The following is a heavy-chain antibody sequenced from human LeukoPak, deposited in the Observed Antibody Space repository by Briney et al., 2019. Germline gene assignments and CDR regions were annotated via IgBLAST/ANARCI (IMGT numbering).Heavy chain of an antibody. CDR2: IYYSGST. J-gene: IGHJ3*02. CDR3: ARGRTTVVTRGAFDI. V-gene: IGHV4-59*08. Sequence: PSEAQSLTCTVSGGSISSYYWSWIRQPPGKGQEGVGDIYYSGSTNYNPSLKSRVTISVDTSKNQFSLMLSSVTAADTAVYYCARGRTTVVTRGAFDIWGQGTMVTVSS. D-gene: IGHD4-23*01. CDR1: GGSISSYY.